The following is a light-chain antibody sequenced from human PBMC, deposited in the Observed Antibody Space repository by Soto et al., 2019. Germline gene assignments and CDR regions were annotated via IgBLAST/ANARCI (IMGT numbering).Light chain of an antibody. CDR2: EVS. CDR3: SSYTSSSTL. V-gene: IGLV2-14*01. CDR1: SSDVGGYNY. Sequence: QSVLTQPASVSGSPGQSITISCTGTSSDVGGYNYVSWYQQHPGKAPKLMIYEVSNRPSGVSSRFSGSKSGNTASLTISGLQAEDEADYYCSSYTSSSTLFGTGPKVTVL. J-gene: IGLJ1*01.